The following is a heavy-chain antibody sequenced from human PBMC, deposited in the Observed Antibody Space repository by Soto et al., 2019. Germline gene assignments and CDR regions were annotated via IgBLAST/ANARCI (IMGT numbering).Heavy chain of an antibody. Sequence: EVQMLESGGGLVHPGGSLRLSCAASGFTFSNYAMNWVRQAPGKGLEWVSSISGSGRNTYYADSVKGRLTISRDSSKNTLDLQMNRLRVEDTGGYYCAEDLNGSGSFMSYYHYGTDVWGQGTTVTVS. CDR1: GFTFSNYA. J-gene: IGHJ6*02. CDR2: ISGSGRNT. D-gene: IGHD3-10*01. V-gene: IGHV3-23*01. CDR3: AEDLNGSGSFMSYYHYGTDV.